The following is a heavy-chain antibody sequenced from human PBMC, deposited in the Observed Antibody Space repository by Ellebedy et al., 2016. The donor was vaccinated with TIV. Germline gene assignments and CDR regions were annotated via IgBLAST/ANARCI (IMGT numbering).Heavy chain of an antibody. CDR1: GYNFTSYW. V-gene: IGHV5-10-1*01. CDR2: IDPSDSYT. J-gene: IGHJ5*02. Sequence: GESLKISCQGSGYNFTSYWIRWVRQMPGKGLEWMGMIDPSDSYTNYSPSFQGHVTVSADKSSTTAFLQWSSLKASDTAMYYCARHARDNSWFDPWGQGTLVTVSS. CDR3: ARHARDNSWFDP. D-gene: IGHD2-15*01.